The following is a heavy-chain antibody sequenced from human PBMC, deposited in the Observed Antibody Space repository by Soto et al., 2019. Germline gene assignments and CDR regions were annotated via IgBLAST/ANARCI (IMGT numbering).Heavy chain of an antibody. V-gene: IGHV1-2*02. CDR1: GYTFTGYY. CDR3: ATLNMVRGVIIPYYFDY. D-gene: IGHD3-10*01. Sequence: GASVKVSCKASGYTFTGYYMHWVRQAPGQGLEWMGWINPNSGGTNYAQKFQGRVTMTRDTSISTAYMELSRLRSDDTAVYYCATLNMVRGVIIPYYFDYWGQGTLVTVSS. CDR2: INPNSGGT. J-gene: IGHJ4*02.